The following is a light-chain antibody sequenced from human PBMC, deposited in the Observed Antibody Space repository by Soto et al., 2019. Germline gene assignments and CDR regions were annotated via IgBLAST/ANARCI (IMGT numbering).Light chain of an antibody. CDR1: SSDVGGYNY. Sequence: QPVLTQPASVSGSPGQSITISCTGTSSDVGGYNYVSWYQQHPGKAPKPMIYDVINRPSGVSNRFSGSKSGNSASLTISGLQAEDEADYYCSSYTSSSTYVVFGGGTKVTVL. CDR2: DVI. J-gene: IGLJ2*01. CDR3: SSYTSSSTYVV. V-gene: IGLV2-14*03.